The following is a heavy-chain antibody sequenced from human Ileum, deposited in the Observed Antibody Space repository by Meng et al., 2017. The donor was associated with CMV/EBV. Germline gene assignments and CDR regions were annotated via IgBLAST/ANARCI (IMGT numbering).Heavy chain of an antibody. J-gene: IGHJ3*02. D-gene: IGHD2-15*01. CDR1: GFTFSNAW. Sequence: GGSLRLSCAASGFTFSNAWMSWVRQAPGKGLEWVGRIKSKTAGGTTDYAPPVKGRFTFSRDDSKSTLYLQMNSLKSDDTAVYYCATEDDCIGASCYNAFDIWGQGTMVTVSS. CDR2: IKSKTAGGTT. V-gene: IGHV3-15*01. CDR3: ATEDDCIGASCYNAFDI.